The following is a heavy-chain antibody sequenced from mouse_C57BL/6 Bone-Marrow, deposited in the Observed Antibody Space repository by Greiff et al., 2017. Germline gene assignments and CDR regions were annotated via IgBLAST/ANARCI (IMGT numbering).Heavy chain of an antibody. V-gene: IGHV14-4*01. CDR3: TTSWCFFAY. CDR1: GFNIKDDY. Sequence: SGAELVRPGASVKLSCTASGFNIKDDYMPWVKQRPEQGLEWIGCIYPENGDTEYASKFQGKATITVDTTSNTAYLQLSSLTSEDTAVDYCTTSWCFFAYWGQGTLVTVSA. D-gene: IGHD1-1*02. CDR2: IYPENGDT. J-gene: IGHJ3*01.